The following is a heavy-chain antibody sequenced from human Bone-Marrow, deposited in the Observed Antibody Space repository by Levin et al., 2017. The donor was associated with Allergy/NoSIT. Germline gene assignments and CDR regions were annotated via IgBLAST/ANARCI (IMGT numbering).Heavy chain of an antibody. D-gene: IGHD1-26*01. CDR1: GFNFGVYD. V-gene: IGHV3-48*03. J-gene: IGHJ2*01. CDR2: FSSGGGKI. CDR3: TRETSLITDEGWGWYFDL. Sequence: LSLTCAASGFNFGVYDINWVRQSPGKGLEWISYFSSGGGKIFYADSVKGRFTMSRDNSKSSLYLQMHSLTSEDTATYYCTRETSLITDEGWGWYFDLWGRGTLVSVSS.